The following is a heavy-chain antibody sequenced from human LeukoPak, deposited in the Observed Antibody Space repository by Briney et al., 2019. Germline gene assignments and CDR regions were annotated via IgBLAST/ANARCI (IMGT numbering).Heavy chain of an antibody. V-gene: IGHV1-2*02. D-gene: IGHD3-22*01. CDR1: GYTFTGYY. Sequence: ASVKVSCKASGYTFTGYYMHWVRQAPGQGLEWMGWINPNSGGTNYAQKFQGRVTMTRDTSISTAYMELSRLRSDDTAVYYCARLTEGSYYDSSGYYTGYWGQGTLVTVSS. CDR2: INPNSGGT. CDR3: ARLTEGSYYDSSGYYTGY. J-gene: IGHJ4*02.